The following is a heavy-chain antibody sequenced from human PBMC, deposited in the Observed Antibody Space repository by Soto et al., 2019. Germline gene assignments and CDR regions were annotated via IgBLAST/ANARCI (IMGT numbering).Heavy chain of an antibody. V-gene: IGHV1-3*01. Sequence: GVSVKASCKASGSTFTSYAMHWVRQAPGQRLEWMGWINAGNGNTIYSQKFQGRVTITRDTSASTAYMELRSLRSEDTAVYYCAREGEGQPPINWFGPWGQGTLFTASS. D-gene: IGHD3-16*01. CDR2: INAGNGNT. CDR1: GSTFTSYA. CDR3: AREGEGQPPINWFGP. J-gene: IGHJ5*02.